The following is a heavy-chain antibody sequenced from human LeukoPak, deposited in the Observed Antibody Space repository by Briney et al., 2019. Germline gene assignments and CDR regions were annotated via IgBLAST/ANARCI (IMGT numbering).Heavy chain of an antibody. J-gene: IGHJ3*02. CDR3: AKVRGCSSTSCPHAFDI. Sequence: PGASLRLSCAASGFTFSSYAMSWVRQAPGKGLEWVSAISGSGGSTYCADSVKGRFTISRDNSKNTLYLQMNSLRAEDTAVYYCAKVRGCSSTSCPHAFDIWGQGTMVTVSS. V-gene: IGHV3-23*01. CDR2: ISGSGGST. CDR1: GFTFSSYA. D-gene: IGHD2-2*01.